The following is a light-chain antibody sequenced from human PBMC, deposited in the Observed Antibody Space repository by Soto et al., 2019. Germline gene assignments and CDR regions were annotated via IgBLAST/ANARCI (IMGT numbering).Light chain of an antibody. V-gene: IGKV3-15*01. CDR3: QQYHNWPPNT. CDR2: GAS. Sequence: EIVMTQSPATLSVSPGERATLSCRASQSVSSNLAWYQQKPGQAPRLLIYGASTRAPGIPARISGSGSGTESTFTISSLQSEDFAVYYCQQYHNWPPNTFGQGTKLEI. J-gene: IGKJ2*01. CDR1: QSVSSN.